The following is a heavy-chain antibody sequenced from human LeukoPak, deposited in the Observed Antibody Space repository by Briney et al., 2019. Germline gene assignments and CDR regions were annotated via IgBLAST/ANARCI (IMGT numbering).Heavy chain of an antibody. J-gene: IGHJ4*02. CDR3: AKHSHSGSYYRYFDY. V-gene: IGHV3-23*01. Sequence: GGSLRLSCAASGFTFSNYAMNWVRQAPGKGLEWVSLISGSTGSTYYADSVKGRFTISRDNSKSTLYLQMNSLRAEDAAVYYCAKHSHSGSYYRYFDYWGQGTLVTVSS. CDR2: ISGSTGST. CDR1: GFTFSNYA. D-gene: IGHD1-26*01.